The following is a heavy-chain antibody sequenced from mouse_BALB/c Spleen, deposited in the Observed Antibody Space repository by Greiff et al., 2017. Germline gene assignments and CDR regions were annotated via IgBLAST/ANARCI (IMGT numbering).Heavy chain of an antibody. J-gene: IGHJ3*01. CDR1: GFTFSSFG. V-gene: IGHV5-17*02. CDR2: ISSGSSTI. Sequence: EVHLVESGGGLVQPGGSRKLSCAASGFTFSSFGMHWVRQAPEKGLEWVAYISSGSSTIYYADTVKGRFTISRDNPKNTLFLQMTSLRSEDTAMYYCAGRDYSPAWFAYWGQGTLVTVSA. D-gene: IGHD2-12*01. CDR3: AGRDYSPAWFAY.